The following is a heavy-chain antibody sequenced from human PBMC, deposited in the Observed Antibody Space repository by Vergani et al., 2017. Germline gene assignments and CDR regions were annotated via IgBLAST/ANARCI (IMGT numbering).Heavy chain of an antibody. CDR3: ARVTPSNSEVTPTAFDV. CDR1: SHTFQTYG. J-gene: IGHJ3*01. V-gene: IGHV1-18*01. Sequence: QVQLVQSGAELKKPGASVSVSCKGSSHTFQTYGISWVRQAPGKGLEWMAWIRPYTGHTIYAQKFQDRVTMTADTSTNKAYMELRSLRSDDTAVYFGARVTPSNSEVTPTAFDVWGQGTMVTVSS. D-gene: IGHD2-21*02. CDR2: IRPYTGHT.